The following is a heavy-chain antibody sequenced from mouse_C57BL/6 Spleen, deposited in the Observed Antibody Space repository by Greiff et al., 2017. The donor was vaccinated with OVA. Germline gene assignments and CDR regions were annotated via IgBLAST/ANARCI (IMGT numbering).Heavy chain of an antibody. Sequence: QQSCKASGYTFTSYWMHWVKQRPGRGLEWIGRIDPNSGGTKYNEKFKSKATLTVDKPSSTAYMQLSSLTSEDSAVYYCASDSWLLLDYWGQGTTLTVSS. J-gene: IGHJ2*01. V-gene: IGHV1-72*01. CDR3: ASDSWLLLDY. CDR2: IDPNSGGT. D-gene: IGHD2-3*01. CDR1: GYTFTSYW.